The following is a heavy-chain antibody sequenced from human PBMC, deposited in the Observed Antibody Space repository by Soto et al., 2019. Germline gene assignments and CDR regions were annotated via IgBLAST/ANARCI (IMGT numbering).Heavy chain of an antibody. J-gene: IGHJ6*02. Sequence: ASVKVSCKASGYTFTSYGISWVRQAPGQGLEWMGWISAYNGNTNYAQKLQGRVTMTTDTSTSTAYMELRSLRSDDTAVYYCASSLTKANPYYYGMEVWGQGTTVTVS. D-gene: IGHD4-17*01. CDR2: ISAYNGNT. CDR3: ASSLTKANPYYYGMEV. CDR1: GYTFTSYG. V-gene: IGHV1-18*01.